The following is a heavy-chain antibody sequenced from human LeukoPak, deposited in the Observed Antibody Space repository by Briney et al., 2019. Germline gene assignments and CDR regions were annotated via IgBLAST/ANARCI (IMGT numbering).Heavy chain of an antibody. CDR3: ARDRIEQQRTLGRSSNYYYYYYMDV. J-gene: IGHJ6*03. D-gene: IGHD6-13*01. CDR1: GFTFRSYG. CDR2: IRGSGGST. Sequence: PGGSLRLSCAASGFTFRSYGMNWVRQAPGKGLEWVSAIRGSGGSTYYADSVKGRFTISRDNSKNTLYLQMNSLRAEDTAVYYCARDRIEQQRTLGRSSNYYYYYYMDVWGKGTTATVSS. V-gene: IGHV3-23*01.